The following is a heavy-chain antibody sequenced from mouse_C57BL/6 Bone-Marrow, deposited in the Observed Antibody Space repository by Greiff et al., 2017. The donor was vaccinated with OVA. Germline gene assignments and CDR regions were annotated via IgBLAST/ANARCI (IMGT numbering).Heavy chain of an antibody. CDR1: GYTFTSYW. J-gene: IGHJ2*01. V-gene: IGHV1-55*01. D-gene: IGHD2-5*01. CDR3: ARVAYYSNPYYCDY. CDR2: IYPGSGST. Sequence: QVQLKESGAELVKPGASVKMSCKASGYTFTSYWITWVKQRPGQGLEWIGDIYPGSGSTNYNEKFKSKATLTVDTSSSTAYMQLSSLTSEDSAVYYCARVAYYSNPYYCDYWGQGTLSQSPQ.